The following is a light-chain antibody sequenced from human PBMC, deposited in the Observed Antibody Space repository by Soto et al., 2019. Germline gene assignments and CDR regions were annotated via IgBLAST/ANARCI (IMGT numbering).Light chain of an antibody. CDR1: QSISSW. CDR3: QQYKSHRRT. V-gene: IGKV1-5*03. Sequence: GYRVTITCRASQSISSWLAWYQQKPGKAPKLLINKASSLESGVPSRFSGSGSGTEFTLTISSLQPDDFATYYCQQYKSHRRTFGQGTKVDIK. J-gene: IGKJ1*01. CDR2: KAS.